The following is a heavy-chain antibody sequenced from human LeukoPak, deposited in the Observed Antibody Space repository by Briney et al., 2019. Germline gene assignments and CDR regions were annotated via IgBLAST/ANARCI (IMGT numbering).Heavy chain of an antibody. CDR1: GGTISSGSYY. D-gene: IGHD3-3*01. J-gene: IGHJ5*02. Sequence: PSQTLSLTCTVSGGTISSGSYYWRWIRQPAGKGLEWIGRIYTSGSTNYNPSLKSRVTISVDTSKNQFSLKLSSVTAADTAVYYCAIQRGTYYDFWSGYQRYWFDPWGQGTLVTVSS. CDR3: AIQRGTYYDFWSGYQRYWFDP. CDR2: IYTSGST. V-gene: IGHV4-61*02.